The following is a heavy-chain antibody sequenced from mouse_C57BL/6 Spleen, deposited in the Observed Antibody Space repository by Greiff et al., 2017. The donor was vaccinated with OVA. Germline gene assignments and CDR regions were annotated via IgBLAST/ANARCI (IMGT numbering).Heavy chain of an antibody. CDR2: ISYDGSN. D-gene: IGHD1-1*01. CDR3: ARRDDYYGSNSPYYYAMDY. Sequence: EVQLQESGPGLVKPSQSLSLTCSVTGYSITSGYYWNWIRQFPGNKLEWMGYISYDGSNNYNPSLKNRISITRDTSKNQFFLKLNSVTTEDTATYYCARRDDYYGSNSPYYYAMDYWGQGTSDTVSS. CDR1: GYSITSGYY. J-gene: IGHJ4*01. V-gene: IGHV3-6*01.